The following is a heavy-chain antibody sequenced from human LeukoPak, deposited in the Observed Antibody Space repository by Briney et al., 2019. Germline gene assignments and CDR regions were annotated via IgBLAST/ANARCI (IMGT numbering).Heavy chain of an antibody. V-gene: IGHV4-4*07. J-gene: IGHJ3*02. CDR2: IYTSGST. Sequence: SETLSLTCTVSGGSISSYYWSWIRQPAGKGLEWIGRIYTSGSTNYNPSLKSRVTMSVDTSKNQFSLKLSSVTAADTAVYYCARDGVGRRDGDALDIWGQGTMVTVSS. CDR3: ARDGVGRRDGDALDI. D-gene: IGHD2-8*01. CDR1: GGSISSYY.